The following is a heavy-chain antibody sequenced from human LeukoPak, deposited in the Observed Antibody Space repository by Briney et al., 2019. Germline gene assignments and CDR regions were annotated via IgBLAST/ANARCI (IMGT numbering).Heavy chain of an antibody. V-gene: IGHV4-61*02. D-gene: IGHD5-18*01. Sequence: SETLSLTCTVSGGSISSGSYYWSWIRQPAGKGLEWIGRIYTSGSTNYNPSLKSPVTISVDTSKNQFSLKLSSVTAADTAVYYCARDRDSYGYSALGYWGQGTLVTVSS. CDR3: ARDRDSYGYSALGY. CDR2: IYTSGST. CDR1: GGSISSGSYY. J-gene: IGHJ4*02.